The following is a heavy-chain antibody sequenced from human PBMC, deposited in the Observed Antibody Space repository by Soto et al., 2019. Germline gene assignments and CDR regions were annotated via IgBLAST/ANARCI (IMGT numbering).Heavy chain of an antibody. CDR1: GGSINSGGYY. J-gene: IGHJ5*02. D-gene: IGHD1-7*01. CDR3: AGYNWNYYFDP. CDR2: INYSGST. V-gene: IGHV4-61*08. Sequence: SETLSLTCTVSGGSINSGGYYWSWIRQHPGKGLEWIGYINYSGSTIYNPSLKSRVTISIDTSKSQFSLNLNSMTAADTAVYYCAGYNWNYYFDPWGQGTLVTVSS.